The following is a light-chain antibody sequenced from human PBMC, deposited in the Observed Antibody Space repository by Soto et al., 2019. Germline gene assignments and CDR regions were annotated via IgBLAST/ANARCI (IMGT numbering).Light chain of an antibody. CDR1: SSEVGGFNY. V-gene: IGLV2-14*01. CDR3: CSYTSSSTRV. J-gene: IGLJ1*01. Sequence: QSALTQPASVSGSPGQSITISCTGTSSEVGGFNYVSWYQQHPGKAPKLLVYEVSNRPSGVSNRFSGSKSGNTASLTISVLRTEDEADYYCCSYTSSSTRVFGTGTNVTVL. CDR2: EVS.